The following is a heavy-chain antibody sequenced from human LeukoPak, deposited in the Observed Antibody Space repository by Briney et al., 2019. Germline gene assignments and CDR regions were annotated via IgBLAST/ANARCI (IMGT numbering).Heavy chain of an antibody. CDR1: GYTFTSYG. J-gene: IGHJ3*02. Sequence: GASVKVSCKASGYTFTSYGISWVRQAPGQGLEWMGWINTYKGNTIYTQKLQGRVTMTTDTSTSTDYMELRSLRSDDTAVYYCARDFHCSGGSCLDGFYIWGKGTMVTASS. CDR2: INTYKGNT. CDR3: ARDFHCSGGSCLDGFYI. D-gene: IGHD2-15*01. V-gene: IGHV1-18*01.